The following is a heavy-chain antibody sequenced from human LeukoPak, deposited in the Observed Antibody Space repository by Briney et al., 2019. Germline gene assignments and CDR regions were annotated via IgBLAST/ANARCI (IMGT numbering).Heavy chain of an antibody. V-gene: IGHV4-39*01. CDR2: IYYSGST. CDR3: ARHQHLRDSSGWSPLNWFDP. J-gene: IGHJ5*02. CDR1: GGSISSSSYY. D-gene: IGHD6-19*01. Sequence: SETLSLTCTVSGGSISSSSYYWGWIRQPPGKGLEWIGSIYYSGSTYYNPSLKSRVTISVDTSKNQFSLKLSSVTAADTAVYYCARHQHLRDSSGWSPLNWFDPWGQGTLVTVSS.